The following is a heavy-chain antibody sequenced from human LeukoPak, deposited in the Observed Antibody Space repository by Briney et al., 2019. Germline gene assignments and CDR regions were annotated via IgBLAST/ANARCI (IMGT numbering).Heavy chain of an antibody. J-gene: IGHJ4*02. CDR3: AKVAKYYYGSETYYFFEH. Sequence: GVSLRLSCAASGFTFTTYWMTWVRQAPGKGLEWVANINQDGTEKYYVDSVKGRFTISRDNAKNSLYLQMNSLRVEDTAVYYCAKVAKYYYGSETYYFFEHWGQGTPVTASS. V-gene: IGHV3-7*01. CDR2: INQDGTEK. CDR1: GFTFTTYW. D-gene: IGHD3-10*01.